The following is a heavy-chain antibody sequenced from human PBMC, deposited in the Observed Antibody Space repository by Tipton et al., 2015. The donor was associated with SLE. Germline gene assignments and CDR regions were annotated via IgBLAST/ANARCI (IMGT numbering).Heavy chain of an antibody. J-gene: IGHJ3*02. Sequence: SLRLSCAASGFTFSSYAMSWVRQAPGKGLEWVSVIYSGGSSTYYADSVKGRFTISRDKSKNTLCLQMSSLRSEDTAVYYCARTNTAGAFDIWGQGTMVTVSS. V-gene: IGHV3-23*03. D-gene: IGHD1-14*01. CDR3: ARTNTAGAFDI. CDR2: IYSGGSST. CDR1: GFTFSSYA.